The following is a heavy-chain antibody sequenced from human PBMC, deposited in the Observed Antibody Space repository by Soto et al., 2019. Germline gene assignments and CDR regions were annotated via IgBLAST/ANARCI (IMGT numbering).Heavy chain of an antibody. Sequence: QVQLVQSGAEVKKPGSSVKVSCKASGGTFSSYAISWVRQAPGQGLEWMGGIIPIFGTANYAQKFQGRVKSTADESTSTAYVELSSLRSEDTAVYYCARGGEYCSGGSCADYWGQGTLVTVSS. CDR1: GGTFSSYA. CDR3: ARGGEYCSGGSCADY. V-gene: IGHV1-69*12. D-gene: IGHD2-15*01. CDR2: IIPIFGTA. J-gene: IGHJ4*02.